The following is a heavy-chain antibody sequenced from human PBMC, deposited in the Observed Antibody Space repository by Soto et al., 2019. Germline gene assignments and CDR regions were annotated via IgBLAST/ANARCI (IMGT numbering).Heavy chain of an antibody. CDR1: GGSISSGNYY. V-gene: IGHV4-61*01. CDR2: IYYSGST. D-gene: IGHD3-10*01. J-gene: IGHJ6*02. Sequence: SETLSLTCTVSGGSISSGNYYWSWIRQPPGKGLEWIGYIYYSGSTNYNPSLKSRVTISVDTSKNQFSLKLSSVTAADTAVYYCARQSLSSYYYYYGMDVWGQGTTVTVSS. CDR3: ARQSLSSYYYYYGMDV.